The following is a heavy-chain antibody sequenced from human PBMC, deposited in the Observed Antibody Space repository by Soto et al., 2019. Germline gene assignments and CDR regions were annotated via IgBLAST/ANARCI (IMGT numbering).Heavy chain of an antibody. CDR2: IYSGGST. CDR3: AREKGCSGGSCYQDYYGMDV. Sequence: LRLSCAASGFTVSSNYMSWVRQAPGKGLEWVSVIYSGGSTYYADSVKGRFTISRDNSKNTLYLQMNSLSAEDTAVYYCAREKGCSGGSCYQDYYGMDVWGQGTTVTVSS. J-gene: IGHJ6*02. CDR1: GFTVSSNY. D-gene: IGHD2-15*01. V-gene: IGHV3-53*01.